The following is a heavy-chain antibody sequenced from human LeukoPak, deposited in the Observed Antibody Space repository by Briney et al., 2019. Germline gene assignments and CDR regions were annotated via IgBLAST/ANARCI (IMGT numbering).Heavy chain of an antibody. CDR1: GFSLTTYG. Sequence: GGSLRLSCEVSGFSLTTYGMLWVRQAPGKGLEGVAFIRSNGINTYYGDSVKGRFTISRDISKSTLYLQMNSLTTDDTALYFCAKDRPLKGGFDPWGQGSLVSVSS. CDR3: AKDRPLKGGFDP. D-gene: IGHD3-16*01. J-gene: IGHJ5*02. V-gene: IGHV3-30*02. CDR2: IRSNGINT.